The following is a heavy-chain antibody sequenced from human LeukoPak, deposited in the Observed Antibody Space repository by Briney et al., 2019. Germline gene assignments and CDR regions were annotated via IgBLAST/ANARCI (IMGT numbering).Heavy chain of an antibody. V-gene: IGHV1-46*01. CDR2: INPSGGST. CDR3: ARDLNCSSTSCYPWWYYYYGMDV. CDR1: GYTFTSYY. Sequence: VASVTVSCKASGYTFTSYYMHWVRQAPGQGLEWMGIINPSGGSTSYAQKFQGRVTMTRDTSTSTVYMELSSLRSEDTAVYYCARDLNCSSTSCYPWWYYYYGMDVWGQGTTVTVSS. D-gene: IGHD2-2*01. J-gene: IGHJ6*02.